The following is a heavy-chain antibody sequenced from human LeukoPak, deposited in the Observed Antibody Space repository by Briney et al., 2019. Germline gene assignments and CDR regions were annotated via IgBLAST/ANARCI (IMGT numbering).Heavy chain of an antibody. CDR2: ISAYNGNT. D-gene: IGHD3-10*01. CDR3: ARVVRELHLLDY. CDR1: GYTFTSYG. J-gene: IGHJ4*02. V-gene: IGHV1-18*01. Sequence: ASVKVSCKASGYTFTSYGISWVRQAPGQGLGWMGWISAYNGNTNYAQKLQGRVTMTTDTSTSTAYMELRSLRSDDTAVYYCARVVRELHLLDYWGQGTLVTVSS.